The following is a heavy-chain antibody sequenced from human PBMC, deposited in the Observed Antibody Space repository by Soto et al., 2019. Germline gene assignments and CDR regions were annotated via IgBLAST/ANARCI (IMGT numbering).Heavy chain of an antibody. D-gene: IGHD1-1*01. Sequence: EVQLVESGGGRVMPGWSLRLSCIASGFSFSTYSMNWVRQAPGKGLEWVSSIRRSGDYTYYADSLKGRFTISRDNAKNSLSLQMISLRAEDTAVYYCARSTSLGGMDVWGQGTTVTVSS. V-gene: IGHV3-21*01. CDR3: ARSTSLGGMDV. CDR2: IRRSGDYT. CDR1: GFSFSTYS. J-gene: IGHJ6*02.